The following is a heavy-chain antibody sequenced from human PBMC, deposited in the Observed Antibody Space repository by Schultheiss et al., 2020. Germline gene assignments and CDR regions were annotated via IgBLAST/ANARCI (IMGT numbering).Heavy chain of an antibody. D-gene: IGHD2-2*01. CDR2: ISYDGSNK. CDR3: AKDLQDIVVVPAASTVYYYYYGMDV. J-gene: IGHJ6*02. Sequence: GESLKISCAASGFTFSSYGMHWVRQAPGKGLEWVAVISYDGSNKYYADSVKGRFTISRDNSKNTLYLQMNSLRAEDTAVYYCAKDLQDIVVVPAASTVYYYYYGMDVWGQGTTVTVSS. CDR1: GFTFSSYG. V-gene: IGHV3-30*12.